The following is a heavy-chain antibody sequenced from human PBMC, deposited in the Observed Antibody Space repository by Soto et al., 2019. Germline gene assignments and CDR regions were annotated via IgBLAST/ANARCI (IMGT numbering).Heavy chain of an antibody. D-gene: IGHD6-19*01. CDR3: ARDYSSGYGMDV. CDR2: MNPNSGNT. V-gene: IGHV1-8*01. Sequence: ASVKVSCKASGYTFTSYDINWVRQATGQGLEWMGWMNPNSGNTDYAQKFQGRVTMTRNTSISTAYMELSSLRSEDTAVYYCARDYSSGYGMDVWGQGTTVPVSS. CDR1: GYTFTSYD. J-gene: IGHJ6*02.